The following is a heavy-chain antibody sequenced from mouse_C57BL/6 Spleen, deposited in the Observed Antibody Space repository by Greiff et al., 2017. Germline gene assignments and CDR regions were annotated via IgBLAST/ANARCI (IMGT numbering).Heavy chain of an antibody. CDR2: INPNNGGT. Sequence: EVQLQQSGPELVKPGASVKISCKASGYTFTDYYMNWVKQSHGKSLEWIGDINPNNGGTSYNQKFKGKDTLTVDKSSSTAYMELRSLTSEDAAVYYCEEDYYYGSSYGWFAYWGQGTLVTVSA. D-gene: IGHD1-1*01. J-gene: IGHJ3*01. CDR1: GYTFTDYY. CDR3: EEDYYYGSSYGWFAY. V-gene: IGHV1-26*01.